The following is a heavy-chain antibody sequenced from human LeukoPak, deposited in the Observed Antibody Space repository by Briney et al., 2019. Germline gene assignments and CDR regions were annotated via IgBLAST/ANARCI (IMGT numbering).Heavy chain of an antibody. Sequence: SETLSLTCAVYGGSFSGYYWSWIRQPPGKGLEWIGEINHSGSTNYNPSLKSRVTISVDTSKNQFSLKLSSVTAADTAVYYCARVSRFYYGSGSYDAFDYWGQGTLVTVSS. V-gene: IGHV4-34*01. D-gene: IGHD3-10*01. CDR3: ARVSRFYYGSGSYDAFDY. CDR1: GGSFSGYY. CDR2: INHSGST. J-gene: IGHJ4*02.